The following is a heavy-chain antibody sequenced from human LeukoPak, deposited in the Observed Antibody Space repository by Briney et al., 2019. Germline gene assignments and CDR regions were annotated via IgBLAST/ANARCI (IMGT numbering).Heavy chain of an antibody. J-gene: IGHJ3*02. D-gene: IGHD6-19*01. V-gene: IGHV4-39*07. CDR2: IYYSGST. CDR1: GGSISSSSYY. Sequence: PSETLSLTCTVSGGSISSSSYYWGWIRQPPGKGLEWIGSIYYSGSTYYNPSLKSRVTISVDTSKNQFSLKLSSVTAADTAVYYCARDIYSSGHDAFDIWGQGTMVTVSS. CDR3: ARDIYSSGHDAFDI.